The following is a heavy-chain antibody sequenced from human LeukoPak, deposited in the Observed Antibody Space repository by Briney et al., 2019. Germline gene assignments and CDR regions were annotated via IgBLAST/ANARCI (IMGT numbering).Heavy chain of an antibody. D-gene: IGHD3-22*01. CDR1: GFTFSSYA. V-gene: IGHV3-30-3*01. Sequence: PGRSLRLSCAASGFTFSSYAMHWVRQAPGKGLEWVAVISYDGSNKYYADSVKGRFTISRDNSKNTLYLQMNSLRAEDTAVYYCARAPVVIVVVIEGSLDYWGQGTLVTVSS. CDR3: ARAPVVIVVVIEGSLDY. CDR2: ISYDGSNK. J-gene: IGHJ4*02.